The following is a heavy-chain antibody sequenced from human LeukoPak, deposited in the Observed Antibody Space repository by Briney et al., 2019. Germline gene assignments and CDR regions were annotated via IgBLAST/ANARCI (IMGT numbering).Heavy chain of an antibody. D-gene: IGHD1-26*01. J-gene: IGHJ4*02. CDR3: AEWELLPTADY. CDR1: GFTFRNYG. CDR2: ILYDGSKT. V-gene: IGHV3-30*02. Sequence: GGSLRLSCAASGFTFRNYGIHWVRQAPGKGLEWVAFILYDGSKTYYADSVKGRFTISRDNSKNTLYLQMNSLRDDDTALYYCAEWELLPTADYWGQGTLVTVSS.